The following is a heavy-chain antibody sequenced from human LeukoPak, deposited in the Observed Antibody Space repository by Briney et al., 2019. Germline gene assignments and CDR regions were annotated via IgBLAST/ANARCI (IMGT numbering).Heavy chain of an antibody. D-gene: IGHD6-19*01. CDR3: AKDSRAGSIAVAGDY. J-gene: IGHJ4*02. Sequence: GGSLRLSCAASGFTFSSYGMHWVRQAPGKGLEWVAVISYDGSNKYYADSVKGRFTISRDNSKNTLYLQMNSLRAEDTAVCYCAKDSRAGSIAVAGDYWGQGTLVTVSS. V-gene: IGHV3-30*18. CDR1: GFTFSSYG. CDR2: ISYDGSNK.